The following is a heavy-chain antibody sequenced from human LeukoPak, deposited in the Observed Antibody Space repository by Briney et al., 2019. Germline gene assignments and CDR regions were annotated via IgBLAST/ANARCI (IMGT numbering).Heavy chain of an antibody. D-gene: IGHD6-19*01. J-gene: IGHJ4*02. CDR1: GGSISDDSYY. CDR2: IYYNGNT. CDR3: ARHSSGWYGFDY. V-gene: IGHV4-39*01. Sequence: SSETLSLTCTVSGGSISDDSYYWGWIRQPPGKGLEWIGTIYYNGNTYYNPSLKSRVTISVDTPKNQFSLKLSSVTAADTAVYYCARHSSGWYGFDYWGQGTLVTVSS.